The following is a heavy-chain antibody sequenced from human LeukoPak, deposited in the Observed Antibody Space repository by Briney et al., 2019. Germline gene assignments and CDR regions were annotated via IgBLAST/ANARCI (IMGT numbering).Heavy chain of an antibody. V-gene: IGHV3-30*02. CDR2: IRYDGSNK. CDR1: GFTFSSYG. J-gene: IGHJ4*02. D-gene: IGHD3-3*01. CDR3: AKDQTPYDFWSGYPMQY. Sequence: GGSLRLSCAASGFTFSSYGMHWVRQAPGKGLEWVAFIRYDGSNKYYADSVKGRFTISRDNSKNMLYLQMNSLRAEDTAVYYCAKDQTPYDFWSGYPMQYWGQGTLVTVSS.